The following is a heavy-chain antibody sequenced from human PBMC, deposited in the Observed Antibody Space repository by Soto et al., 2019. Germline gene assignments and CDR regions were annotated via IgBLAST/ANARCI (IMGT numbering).Heavy chain of an antibody. CDR2: IYSGGST. V-gene: IGHV3-66*01. D-gene: IGHD6-13*01. J-gene: IGHJ6*03. CDR1: GFTVSSNY. CDR3: AREDIAAAGYYYYYYMDV. Sequence: GGSLRLSCAASGFTVSSNYMSWVRQAPGKGLEWVSVIYSGGSTYYADSVKGRFTISRDNSKNTLYLQMNSLRAEDTAVYYCAREDIAAAGYYYYYYMDVWGKGTTVTVSS.